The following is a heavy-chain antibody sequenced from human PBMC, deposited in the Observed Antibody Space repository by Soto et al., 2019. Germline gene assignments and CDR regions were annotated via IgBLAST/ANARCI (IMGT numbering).Heavy chain of an antibody. J-gene: IGHJ4*02. D-gene: IGHD3-10*01. Sequence: QVQLVESGGGVVQPGRSLRLSCAASGFTFSSYAMHWVHQAPGKGLEWVAAMSFDGYDKYYADSVKGLFTISRDNSMDTLYLQMTSLGAEDTAVYYCARDLKKVVRGIDYWGQGTLVTVSS. CDR1: GFTFSSYA. V-gene: IGHV3-30-3*01. CDR3: ARDLKKVVRGIDY. CDR2: MSFDGYDK.